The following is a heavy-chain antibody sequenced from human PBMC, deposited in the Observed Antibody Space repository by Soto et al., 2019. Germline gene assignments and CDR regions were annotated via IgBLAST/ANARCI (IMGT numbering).Heavy chain of an antibody. J-gene: IGHJ4*02. Sequence: GGSLRLSCAASGFTFSSYSMNWVRQAPGKGLEWVSYISSSSSTIYYADSVKGRFTISRDNAKNSLYLQMNSLRAEDTAVYYCAREGDAVTTFSFDYWGQGTLVTVSS. CDR1: GFTFSSYS. CDR2: ISSSSSTI. D-gene: IGHD4-17*01. V-gene: IGHV3-48*01. CDR3: AREGDAVTTFSFDY.